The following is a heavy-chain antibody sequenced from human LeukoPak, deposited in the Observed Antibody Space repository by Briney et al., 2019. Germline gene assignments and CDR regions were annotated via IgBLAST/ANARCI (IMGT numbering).Heavy chain of an antibody. Sequence: QSGGSLRLSCAASGFTFSSYAMHWVRQAPGKGLEWVAVISYDGSNKYYADSVKGRFTISRDNSKNTLYLQMNSLRAEDTAVYYCAKVAAPGARSYAFDIWGQGTMVTVSS. CDR2: ISYDGSNK. J-gene: IGHJ3*02. D-gene: IGHD6-25*01. CDR1: GFTFSSYA. V-gene: IGHV3-30-3*01. CDR3: AKVAAPGARSYAFDI.